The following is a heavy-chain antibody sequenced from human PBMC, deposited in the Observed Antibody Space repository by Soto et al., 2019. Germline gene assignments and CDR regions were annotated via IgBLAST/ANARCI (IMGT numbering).Heavy chain of an antibody. V-gene: IGHV4-39*01. D-gene: IGHD5-12*01. CDR2: IYYSGST. J-gene: IGHJ4*02. CDR3: ARRGKMATTTFDY. CDR1: GGSISSSSYY. Sequence: SETLSLTCTVSGGSISSSSYYWGWIRQPPGKGLEWIGSIYYSGSTYYNPSLKSRVTISVDTSKNQFSLKLSSVTAADTAVYYCARRGKMATTTFDYWGQGTLVTVSS.